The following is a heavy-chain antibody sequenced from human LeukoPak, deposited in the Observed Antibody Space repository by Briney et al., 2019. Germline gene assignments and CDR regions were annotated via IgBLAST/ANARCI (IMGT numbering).Heavy chain of an antibody. CDR3: ARGGASSRYFGY. CDR1: GGSISGHF. V-gene: IGHV4-59*11. D-gene: IGHD1-26*01. CDR2: VSYSGDT. J-gene: IGHJ4*02. Sequence: SETLSLTCTVSGGSISGHFWSWIRQPPGKGLEWIGFVSYSGDTNYSPSFNGRVTISLDTSKSQFSLNLNSVTAADTAVYFCARGGASSRYFGYWGQGTLVT.